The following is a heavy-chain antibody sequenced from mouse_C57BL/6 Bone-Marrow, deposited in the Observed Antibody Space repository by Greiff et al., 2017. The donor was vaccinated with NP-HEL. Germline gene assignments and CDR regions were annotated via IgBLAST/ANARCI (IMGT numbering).Heavy chain of an antibody. CDR3: ARHEGLLLSFAY. CDR1: GYTFTEYT. D-gene: IGHD2-1*01. CDR2: FYPGSGSI. V-gene: IGHV1-62-2*01. J-gene: IGHJ3*01. Sequence: VMLVESGAELVKPGASVKLSCKASGYTFTEYTIHWVKQRSGQGLEWIGWFYPGSGSIKYNEKFKDKATLTADKSSSTVYMELSRLTSEDSAVYFCARHEGLLLSFAYWGQGTLVTVSA.